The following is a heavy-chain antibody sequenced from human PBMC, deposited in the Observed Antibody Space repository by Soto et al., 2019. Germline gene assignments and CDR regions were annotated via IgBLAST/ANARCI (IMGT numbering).Heavy chain of an antibody. J-gene: IGHJ6*03. D-gene: IGHD2-2*01. V-gene: IGHV5-51*01. CDR1: GYSFTSYW. CDR2: IYPGDSDT. CDR3: ARVKILNIVVVPAAIAPFYMDV. Sequence: GESLKISCKGSGYSFTSYWIGWVRQMPGKGLEWMGIIYPGDSDTRYSPSFQGQVTISADKSISTAYLQWSSLKASDTAMYYCARVKILNIVVVPAAIAPFYMDVWGKGTTVTVSS.